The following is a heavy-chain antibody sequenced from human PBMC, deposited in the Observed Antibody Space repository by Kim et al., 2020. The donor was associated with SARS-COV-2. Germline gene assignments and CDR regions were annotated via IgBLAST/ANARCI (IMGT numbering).Heavy chain of an antibody. D-gene: IGHD4-4*01. Sequence: SETLSLTCTVSGGSISSYYWSWIRQPPGKGLEWIGYIYYSGSTNYNPSLKSRVTISVDTSKNQFSLKLSSVTAADTAVYYCARVKTTVTSNWFDPWGQGTLVTVSS. V-gene: IGHV4-59*01. CDR3: ARVKTTVTSNWFDP. CDR2: IYYSGST. J-gene: IGHJ5*02. CDR1: GGSISSYY.